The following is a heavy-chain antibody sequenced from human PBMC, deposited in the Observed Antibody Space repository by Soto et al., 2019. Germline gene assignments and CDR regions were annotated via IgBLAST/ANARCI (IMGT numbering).Heavy chain of an antibody. CDR3: AKAPGFLEWIPQGGLDV. J-gene: IGHJ6*02. Sequence: EVQLLESGGGLAQPGGSLRLSCEVSGFTFRKYVMTWVRQAPGKGLEWVSSLSSTGGSTYYADSVKGRFTVSRDNSKNTLFLQMNSLRAEDTAIYYCAKAPGFLEWIPQGGLDVWGPGTTVAVSS. V-gene: IGHV3-23*01. CDR1: GFTFRKYV. CDR2: LSSTGGST. D-gene: IGHD3-3*01.